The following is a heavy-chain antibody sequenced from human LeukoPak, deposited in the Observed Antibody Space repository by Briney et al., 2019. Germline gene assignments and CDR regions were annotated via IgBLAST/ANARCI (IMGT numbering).Heavy chain of an antibody. CDR2: ISYDGSNE. V-gene: IGHV3-30*04. J-gene: IGHJ4*02. Sequence: GGSLRLSCAASGFTFSSYVMHWVRQAPGKGLEWVAIISYDGSNEYYADSVKGRFTISRDNSKNTLYLQMNSLRAADTAVYYCARQGYYGSGTYYSYFDYWGQGTLVTVSS. D-gene: IGHD3-10*01. CDR1: GFTFSSYV. CDR3: ARQGYYGSGTYYSYFDY.